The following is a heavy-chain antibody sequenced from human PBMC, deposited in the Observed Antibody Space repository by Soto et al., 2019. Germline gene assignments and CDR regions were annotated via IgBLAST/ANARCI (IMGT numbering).Heavy chain of an antibody. D-gene: IGHD4-17*01. V-gene: IGHV3-23*01. CDR3: AKDGIQTVTFDY. J-gene: IGHJ4*01. Sequence: EVQLSESGGGLAQPGGALRHSCEGAGFTFSDFAISWVRQAPGKGLEWVSVVSGNGDVTRYADSVKGRFATSRDNSKNTTFLQMNSLTAEDTAIYYCAKDGIQTVTFDYWGRGTLVTVSS. CDR2: VSGNGDVT. CDR1: GFTFSDFA.